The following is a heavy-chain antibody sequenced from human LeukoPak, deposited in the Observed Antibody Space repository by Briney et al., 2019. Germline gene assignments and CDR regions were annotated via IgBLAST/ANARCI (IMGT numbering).Heavy chain of an antibody. J-gene: IGHJ4*02. Sequence: PSQTLSLTCTVSGGSISSGDYYWSWIRQPPGKGLEWIGYIYYSGSTYYNPSLKSRVTISVDTSKNQFSLKLSSVTAADTAVYXXXXXXLVTTGLDYWGQGTLVTVSS. CDR1: GGSISSGDYY. D-gene: IGHD4-17*01. CDR3: XXXXLVTTGLDY. CDR2: IYYSGST. V-gene: IGHV4-30-4*01.